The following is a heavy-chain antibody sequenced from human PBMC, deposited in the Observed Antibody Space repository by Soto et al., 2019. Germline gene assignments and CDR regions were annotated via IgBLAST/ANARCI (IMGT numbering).Heavy chain of an antibody. CDR3: ARESHDILTGPPWVWYFDL. CDR2: INDRGSI. CDR1: GGSFSGYY. V-gene: IGHV4-34*01. D-gene: IGHD3-9*01. J-gene: IGHJ2*01. Sequence: QVQLQQWGAGPLRPLETLSLTCGVSGGSFSGYYWAWIRQSPAKGLEWIGEINDRGSINYNPSLKSRVSISVGTSKNHYSLKLRSVTAADTSVYYCARESHDILTGPPWVWYFDLWGRGTLVTVSS.